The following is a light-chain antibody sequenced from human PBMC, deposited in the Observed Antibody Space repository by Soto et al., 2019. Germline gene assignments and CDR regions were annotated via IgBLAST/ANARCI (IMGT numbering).Light chain of an antibody. CDR3: QQYDSSPRT. V-gene: IGKV3-20*01. CDR1: PSVTNF. Sequence: EIVLTQSPGTLSLSPGERATLSCRASPSVTNFLAWYQQKPGQAPRLLIYGAFNRATGIPARFSGSGSGTDFTLTINRLEPKDFAVYYCQQYDSSPRTFGQGTKVDIK. J-gene: IGKJ1*01. CDR2: GAF.